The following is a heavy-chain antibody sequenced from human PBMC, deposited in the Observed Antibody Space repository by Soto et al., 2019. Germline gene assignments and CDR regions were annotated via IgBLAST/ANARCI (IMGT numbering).Heavy chain of an antibody. Sequence: EAQLVESGGDLVQPGGSLRLSCAGSGFSFSSYEMNWVRQAPGKGLEWVSYISSSVSDIYYADSVKARFTISRDNAQNFLYLQMNSLSAEDTAVYYCASLSGCYGFDPWGHGTLVTVS. D-gene: IGHD1-26*01. CDR3: ASLSGCYGFDP. J-gene: IGHJ5*02. CDR1: GFSFSSYE. CDR2: ISSSVSDI. V-gene: IGHV3-48*03.